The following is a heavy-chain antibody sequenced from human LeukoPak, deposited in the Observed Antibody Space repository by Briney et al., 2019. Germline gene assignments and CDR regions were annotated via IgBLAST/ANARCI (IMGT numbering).Heavy chain of an antibody. J-gene: IGHJ4*02. V-gene: IGHV3-74*01. Sequence: TGGSLRLSCATSGFTFTTFWMHWVRQAPGKGLVWVSRISNDGSNTNYADSVKGRFTISRDNAKNTVYLQMNSLRAEDTAVYYCATTAYSSRNYWGQGTLVTVSS. D-gene: IGHD6-13*01. CDR3: ATTAYSSRNY. CDR1: GFTFTTFW. CDR2: ISNDGSNT.